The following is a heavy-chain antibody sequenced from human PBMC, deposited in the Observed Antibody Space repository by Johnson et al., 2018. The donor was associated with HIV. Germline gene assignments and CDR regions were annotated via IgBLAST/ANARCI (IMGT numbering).Heavy chain of an antibody. V-gene: IGHV3-11*04. Sequence: QVQLVESGGVLVRPGGSLRLSCAASGFTFSNAWMSWVRQAPGKGLEWVSYISSSGSTIYYADSVKGRFTISRDNAKNSLYLQMNSLRAEDTAVYYCAGDSSSWYEGAFDIWGQGTMVTVSS. CDR3: AGDSSSWYEGAFDI. CDR2: ISSSGSTI. D-gene: IGHD6-13*01. J-gene: IGHJ3*02. CDR1: GFTFSNAW.